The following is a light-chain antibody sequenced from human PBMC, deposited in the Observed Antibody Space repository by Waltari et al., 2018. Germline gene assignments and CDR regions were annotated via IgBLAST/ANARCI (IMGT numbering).Light chain of an antibody. CDR3: QHRGHWPPDAT. V-gene: IGKV3-11*01. CDR2: DAS. J-gene: IGKJ3*01. CDR1: QSVRSS. Sequence: EIVLTQSPATLSLSPGERATLSCRASQSVRSSLAWYQQKPGQSPRPPTYDASNRATGIPARFSGSGSGTDFTLTISSLEPEDFAVYYCQHRGHWPPDATFGPGTKVDIK.